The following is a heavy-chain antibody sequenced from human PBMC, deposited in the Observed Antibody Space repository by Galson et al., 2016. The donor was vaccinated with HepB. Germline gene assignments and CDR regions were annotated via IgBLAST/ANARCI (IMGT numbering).Heavy chain of an antibody. CDR1: GFTFGSYA. CDR3: ARTQFVRGFFTVTTQSHLDY. J-gene: IGHJ4*02. V-gene: IGHV3-30*04. CDR2: ILYDGSKK. D-gene: IGHD4-17*01. Sequence: SLRLSCAASGFTFGSYAMHWVRQAPGKGLEWVAFILYDGSKKDYADSVKGRFTISRDNAKASLFLQMNSLRVDDTAVYYCARTQFVRGFFTVTTQSHLDYWGQGALVTVS.